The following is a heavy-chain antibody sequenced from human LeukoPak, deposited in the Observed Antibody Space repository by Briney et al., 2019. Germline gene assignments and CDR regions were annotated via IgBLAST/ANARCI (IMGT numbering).Heavy chain of an antibody. CDR3: ARGDSNSYLYYFDY. CDR2: ILSDGSKE. D-gene: IGHD4-11*01. Sequence: GGSLRLSCAASGFTFSSYGMHWVRQAPGKGLEWVAVILSDGSKEFYTDSVKGRFTISRDNSKNTLYLQMNSLRAEDTAVYYCARGDSNSYLYYFDYWGQGTLVTVSS. J-gene: IGHJ4*02. V-gene: IGHV3-30*19. CDR1: GFTFSSYG.